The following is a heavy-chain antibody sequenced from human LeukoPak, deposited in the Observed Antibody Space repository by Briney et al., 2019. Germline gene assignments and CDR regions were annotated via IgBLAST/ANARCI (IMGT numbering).Heavy chain of an antibody. J-gene: IGHJ5*02. D-gene: IGHD1-26*01. CDR1: GFTFSDYD. CDR2: IRSDRNKK. CDR3: ANAAELPS. V-gene: IGHV3-30*02. Sequence: PGGSLRLSCAASGFTFSDYDMHWVRQAPGKGLEWVAFIRSDRNKKSSADSVKDRFTISGDNSKNTLYLQMKSLRAEDTAVYYCANAAELPSWGQGTLVTVSS.